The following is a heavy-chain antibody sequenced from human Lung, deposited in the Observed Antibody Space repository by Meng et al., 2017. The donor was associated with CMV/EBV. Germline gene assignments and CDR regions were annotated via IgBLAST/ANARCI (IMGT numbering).Heavy chain of an antibody. Sequence: SETLSLTCTVSGGSFSGGYYWSWIRQHPGKGLELIGYIYYSGSTNYNPSLKSRVTMSIDTSKNQFSLKLTSVTAADTAAYYCARSKGYCSGGSCISRFDPWGHGTXVTVSS. D-gene: IGHD2-15*01. J-gene: IGHJ5*02. CDR2: IYYSGST. CDR3: ARSKGYCSGGSCISRFDP. V-gene: IGHV4-31*03. CDR1: GGSFSGGYY.